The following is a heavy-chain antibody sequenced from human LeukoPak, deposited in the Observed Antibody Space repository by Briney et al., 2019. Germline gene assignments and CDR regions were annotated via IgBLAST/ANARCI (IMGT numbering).Heavy chain of an antibody. J-gene: IGHJ4*02. Sequence: GGSLRLSCGASGFXFTDAWISWVRQAPGKGQEWVGRIKSKVDGGKTDYAAPVKGRFTISRDDSENTPYLQMNSLKTEDTAVYSCTTSGYSYDYSLDYWGQGTLVTVSS. CDR3: TTSGYSYDYSLDY. CDR2: IKSKVDGGKT. D-gene: IGHD5-18*01. CDR1: GFXFTDAW. V-gene: IGHV3-15*01.